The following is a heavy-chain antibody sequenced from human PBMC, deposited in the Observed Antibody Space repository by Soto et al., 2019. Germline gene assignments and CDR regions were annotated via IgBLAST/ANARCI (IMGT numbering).Heavy chain of an antibody. CDR1: GGSISSSSYF. J-gene: IGHJ4*02. Sequence: PSETLSLTCSVSGGSISSSSYFWGWIRQPPGKALDWIGHVYYSGSTYNNPALKSRVTIFVDTSKNFFSLNLTSLTAADTAVYYFAAIPVAASGYFDSWGQGSQVTVSS. CDR2: VYYSGST. D-gene: IGHD6-19*01. CDR3: AAIPVAASGYFDS. V-gene: IGHV4-39*01.